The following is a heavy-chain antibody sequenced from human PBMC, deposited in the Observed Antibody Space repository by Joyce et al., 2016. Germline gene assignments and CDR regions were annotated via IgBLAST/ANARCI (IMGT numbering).Heavy chain of an antibody. CDR3: ARTLVRTRYYFDY. CDR1: GFTFSSYS. V-gene: IGHV3-48*04. D-gene: IGHD6-6*01. CDR2: ISSSSSTI. J-gene: IGHJ4*02. Sequence: EVQLVESGGGLVQPGGSLRLSCAVSGFTFSSYSMNWVRQPPGKGLGCVSYISSSSSTIYYADSVKGRFTISRDNAKNSLYLQMNSLRAEDTAVYYCARTLVRTRYYFDYWGQGTLVTVSS.